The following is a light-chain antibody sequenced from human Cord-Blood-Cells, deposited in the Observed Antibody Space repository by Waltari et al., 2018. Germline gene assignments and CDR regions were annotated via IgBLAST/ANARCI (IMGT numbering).Light chain of an antibody. CDR1: QSVRSY. Sequence: IVLTQSPATLSLSPGETATLPCRASQSVRSYLAWYQQKPGQAPRLLIYDASNRATGIPARFSGSGSGTDFTLTISSLEPEDFAVYYCQQRSNWPLTFGGGTKVEIK. CDR2: DAS. J-gene: IGKJ4*01. CDR3: QQRSNWPLT. V-gene: IGKV3-11*01.